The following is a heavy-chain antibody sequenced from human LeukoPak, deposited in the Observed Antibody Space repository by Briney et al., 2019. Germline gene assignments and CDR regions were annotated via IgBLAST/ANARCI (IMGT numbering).Heavy chain of an antibody. V-gene: IGHV3-7*03. CDR2: VNRDGSET. Sequence: GGSLRLSCAASGSALSSHWMTWVRQVPGRGPEWVANVNRDGSETYYLDSVKGRFTISKDNAKNSLYLQMNSLRAEDTALYHCARNNGMDVWGQGTTVIVSS. CDR3: ARNNGMDV. J-gene: IGHJ6*02. CDR1: GSALSSHW.